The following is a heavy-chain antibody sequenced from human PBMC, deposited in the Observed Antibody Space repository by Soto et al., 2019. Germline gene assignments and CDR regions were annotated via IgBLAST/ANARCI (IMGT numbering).Heavy chain of an antibody. CDR3: ARLESGWYGGPSDY. J-gene: IGHJ4*02. CDR2: IYYSGST. CDR1: GGSISSGGYY. D-gene: IGHD6-19*01. Sequence: QVQLQESGPGLVNPSQTLSLTFTVSGGSISSGGYYWSWIRQHPGKGLEWIGYIYYSGSTYYNPSLKSRVTISVDTSKNQFSLKLSSVTAADTAVYYCARLESGWYGGPSDYWGQGTLVTVSS. V-gene: IGHV4-31*03.